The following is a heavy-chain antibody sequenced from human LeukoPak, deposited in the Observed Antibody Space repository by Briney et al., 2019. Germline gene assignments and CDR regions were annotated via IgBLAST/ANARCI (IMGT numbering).Heavy chain of an antibody. D-gene: IGHD3-3*01. CDR3: ARDRRPSYYDFWSGYYAYYYGMDV. CDR1: GFTFSSYA. J-gene: IGHJ6*02. CDR2: ISYDGSNK. Sequence: PGRSLRLSCAASGFTFSSYAMHWVRQAPGKGLEWVAVISYDGSNKYYADSVKGRFTISRDNSKNTLYLQMNSLRAEDTAVYYCARDRRPSYYDFWSGYYAYYYGMDVWGQGTTVTVSS. V-gene: IGHV3-30-3*01.